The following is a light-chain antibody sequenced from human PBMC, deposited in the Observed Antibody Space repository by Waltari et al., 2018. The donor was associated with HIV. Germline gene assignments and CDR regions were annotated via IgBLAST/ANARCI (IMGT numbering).Light chain of an antibody. CDR3: QSFDSTLRGSM. V-gene: IGLV1-40*01. CDR2: GDN. J-gene: IGLJ3*02. CDR1: SSNIGAGYD. Sequence: QSVLTQPPSMSGAPGQRVTISCTGSSSNIGAGYDVNWYRQLPETAPTLLIYGDNNRPSGVPDRFSVSTSGTSASLAITGLQAEDEADYYCQSFDSTLRGSMFGGGTKLTVL.